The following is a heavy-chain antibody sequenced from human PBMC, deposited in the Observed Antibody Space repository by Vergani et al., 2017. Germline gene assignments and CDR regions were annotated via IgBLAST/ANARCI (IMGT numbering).Heavy chain of an antibody. Sequence: VQLLESGGGLVQPGGSLRLSCAASGFTFSDYYMSWIRQAPGKGLEWVSYISSSSSYTNYADSVKGRFTNSRDNAKNSLYLQMNSLRAEDTAVYYCARKWDVHFDYWGQGTLVTVSS. CDR2: ISSSSSYT. J-gene: IGHJ4*02. CDR1: GFTFSDYY. CDR3: ARKWDVHFDY. V-gene: IGHV3-11*03. D-gene: IGHD1-26*01.